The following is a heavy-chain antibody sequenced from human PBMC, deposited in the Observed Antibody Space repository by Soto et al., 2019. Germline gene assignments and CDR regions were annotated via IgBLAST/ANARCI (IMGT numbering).Heavy chain of an antibody. CDR2: ISGSGGST. CDR1: GFTFSSYA. D-gene: IGHD6-13*01. V-gene: IGHV3-23*01. CDR3: AQDQDVIAAAAAPRCDSYCGIDV. J-gene: IGHJ6*02. Sequence: EVQLLGAGGGLVQPGGSLRLSCAASGFTFSSYAMSWVRQAPGKGLEWVSAISGSGGSTYYADYVKGRFTISRDNSKNTLHLQMHSLRAEDTAVYYCAQDQDVIAAAAAPRCDSYCGIDVWGQGTTVSVCS.